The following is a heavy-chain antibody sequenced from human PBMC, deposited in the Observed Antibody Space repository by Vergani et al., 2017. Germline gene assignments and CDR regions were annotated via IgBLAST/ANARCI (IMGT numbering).Heavy chain of an antibody. CDR2: IIPILGTA. J-gene: IGHJ5*02. CDR3: ARVGITIFGAAGWFDP. V-gene: IGHV1-69*11. CDR1: GGTFSSYA. Sequence: QVQLVQSGAEVKKPGASVKVSCKASGGTFSSYAISWVRQAPGQGLEWMGRIIPILGTANYAQKFQGRVTITADESTSTAYMELSSLRSEDTAVYYRARVGITIFGAAGWFDPWGQGTLVTVSS. D-gene: IGHD3-3*01.